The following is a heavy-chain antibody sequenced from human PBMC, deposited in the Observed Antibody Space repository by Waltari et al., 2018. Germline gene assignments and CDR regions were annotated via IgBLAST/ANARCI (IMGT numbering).Heavy chain of an antibody. CDR1: GFTFSIYW. V-gene: IGHV3-74*01. D-gene: IGHD5-18*01. J-gene: IGHJ3*02. CDR3: ARDGYSYGLGTFDI. CDR2: INSDGSST. Sequence: EVQLVESGGGSVQPGGSLRLSCAASGFTFSIYWMPWVRQAPGKGLVWVSGINSDGSSTSYADSVKGRFTISRDNAKNTLYLQMNSLRAEDTAVYYCARDGYSYGLGTFDIWGQGTMVTVSS.